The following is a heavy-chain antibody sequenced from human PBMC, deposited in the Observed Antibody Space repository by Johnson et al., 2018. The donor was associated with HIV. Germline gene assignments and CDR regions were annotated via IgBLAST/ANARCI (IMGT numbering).Heavy chain of an antibody. Sequence: QVQLVESGGGVVQPGRSLRLSCVVSGFNFSSYDIDWVRQAPGKGLEWLAAISYDGSNKFYADSVQGRFTISRDNSKNTLSLEMNSLRAEDTAVYYCAKDFGLDWGNGFDIWGQGTMVTVSS. J-gene: IGHJ3*02. CDR2: ISYDGSNK. CDR1: GFNFSSYD. V-gene: IGHV3-30*04. D-gene: IGHD3-16*01. CDR3: AKDFGLDWGNGFDI.